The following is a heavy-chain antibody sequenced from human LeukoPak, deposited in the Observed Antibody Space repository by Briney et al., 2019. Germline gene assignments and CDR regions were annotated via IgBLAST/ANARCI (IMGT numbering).Heavy chain of an antibody. Sequence: PGGSLRLSCAASGFTFSSYAMSWVRQAPGKGLEWVSAISGSGVATYFGDSVKGRFTISRDNSKSTLYLQMNSLRAEDTAVYYCARGYYYDSSGYFTSVKNYFDYWGQGTLVTVSS. CDR2: ISGSGVAT. V-gene: IGHV3-23*01. D-gene: IGHD3-22*01. CDR3: ARGYYYDSSGYFTSVKNYFDY. J-gene: IGHJ4*02. CDR1: GFTFSSYA.